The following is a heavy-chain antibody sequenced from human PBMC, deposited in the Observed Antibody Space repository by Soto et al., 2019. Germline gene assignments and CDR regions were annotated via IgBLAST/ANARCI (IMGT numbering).Heavy chain of an antibody. V-gene: IGHV3-23*01. CDR3: AKVGVTMVRGVIPYFDY. CDR2: ISGSGGST. J-gene: IGHJ4*02. D-gene: IGHD3-10*01. CDR1: GFTFSSYA. Sequence: LRLSCAASGFTFSSYAMSWVRQAPGKGLEWVSAISGSGGSTYYADSVKGRFTISRDSSKNTLYLQMNSLRAEDTAVYYCAKVGVTMVRGVIPYFDYWGQGTLVTVSS.